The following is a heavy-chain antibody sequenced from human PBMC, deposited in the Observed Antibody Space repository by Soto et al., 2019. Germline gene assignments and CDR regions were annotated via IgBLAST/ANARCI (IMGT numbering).Heavy chain of an antibody. J-gene: IGHJ4*02. Sequence: QVQLVESGGGVVQPGRSLRLSCAASGFTFSSYGMHWVRQAPGKGLEWVAVIWYDENNKYYADSVKGRFTISRDNSKNTLYLQMNSWRAEDTAVYYCARDKGGGAVVPDYWGQGTLVTVSS. V-gene: IGHV3-33*01. CDR1: GFTFSSYG. CDR2: IWYDENNK. CDR3: ARDKGGGAVVPDY. D-gene: IGHD6-19*01.